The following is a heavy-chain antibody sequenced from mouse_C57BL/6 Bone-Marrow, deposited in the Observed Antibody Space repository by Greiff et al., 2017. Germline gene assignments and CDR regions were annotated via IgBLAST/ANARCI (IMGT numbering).Heavy chain of an antibody. CDR2: ISSGGDYI. CDR1: GFTFSSYA. D-gene: IGHD1-1*01. V-gene: IGHV5-9-1*02. CDR3: TRGLITTVVAYYAMDY. Sequence: EVKLQESGEGLVKPGGSLKLSCAASGFTFSSYAMSWVRQTPEKRLEWVAYISSGGDYIYYADTVKGRFTISRDNARNTLYLQMSSLKSEDTAMYYCTRGLITTVVAYYAMDYWGQGTSVTVSS. J-gene: IGHJ4*01.